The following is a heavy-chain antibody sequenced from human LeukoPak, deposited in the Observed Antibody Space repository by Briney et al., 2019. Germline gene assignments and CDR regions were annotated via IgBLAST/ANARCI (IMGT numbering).Heavy chain of an antibody. CDR3: ARATSSGWYVNTVD. D-gene: IGHD6-19*01. V-gene: IGHV3-74*01. CDR2: INSDGSST. J-gene: IGHJ4*02. Sequence: PGGSRRLSFAASGFTFSSNWMNWFRQAPGKGLGWFSRINSDGSSTSYADSVKGRFTISRDNAKNTLYLQMNSLRAEDTAVYYCARATSSGWYVNTVDWGQGTLVTVSS. CDR1: GFTFSSNW.